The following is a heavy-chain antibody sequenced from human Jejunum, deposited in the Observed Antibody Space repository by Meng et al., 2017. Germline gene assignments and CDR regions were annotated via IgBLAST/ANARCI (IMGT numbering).Heavy chain of an antibody. CDR2: INPSGDRV. D-gene: IGHD6-19*01. Sequence: ASVKVSCKASAYTFRNHYMHWVRQAPGQGLEWMGVINPSGDRVIFAQKFQGRLSMTRDTSTTTDYMELSSLRLDDTATYYCARSLYESGCLDVWGQGTTVTVSS. CDR3: ARSLYESGCLDV. CDR1: AYTFRNHY. J-gene: IGHJ6*02. V-gene: IGHV1-46*01.